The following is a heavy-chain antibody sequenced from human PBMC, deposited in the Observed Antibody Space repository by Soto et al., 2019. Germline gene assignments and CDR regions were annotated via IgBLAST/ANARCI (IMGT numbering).Heavy chain of an antibody. CDR3: ARTSGSGTRRWFDP. CDR1: GFSLSTSGVG. CDR2: IYWDDDK. Sequence: QITLKESGPTLVKPTQTLTLTCTFSGFSLSTSGVGVGWIRQPPGKALEWLALIYWDDDKHYSPSLKSRLTLTKDTSKNQVVLTMTNMDPVDTATYYCARTSGSGTRRWFDPWGQGTLVTVSS. J-gene: IGHJ5*02. V-gene: IGHV2-5*02. D-gene: IGHD3-10*01.